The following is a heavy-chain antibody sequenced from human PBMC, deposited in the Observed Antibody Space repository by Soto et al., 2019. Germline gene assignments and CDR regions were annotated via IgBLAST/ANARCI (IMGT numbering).Heavy chain of an antibody. CDR3: ARVQDYSSGGMDV. Sequence: EVQLVETGGGLIQPGGSLRLSCAASGFTVSSNYMSWVRQAPGKGLEWVSVIYSGGSTYYADSVKVRFTISRDNSKNTLYLQMNSLRAEDTAVYYCARVQDYSSGGMDVWGQGTTVTVSS. CDR2: IYSGGST. CDR1: GFTVSSNY. V-gene: IGHV3-53*02. D-gene: IGHD6-25*01. J-gene: IGHJ6*02.